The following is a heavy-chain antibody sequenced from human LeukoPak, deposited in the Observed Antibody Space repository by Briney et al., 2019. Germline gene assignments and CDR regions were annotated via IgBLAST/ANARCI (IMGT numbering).Heavy chain of an antibody. D-gene: IGHD3-10*01. CDR1: GGSISSYY. Sequence: SETLSLTCTVSGGSISSYYWSWIRQPAGKGLEWIGRIYTSGSTNYNPSLKSRVTMSVDTSKNQFSLKLSSVTAADTAVYYCARERSMVRGISWFDPWGQGTLVTVSS. CDR2: IYTSGST. J-gene: IGHJ5*02. V-gene: IGHV4-4*07. CDR3: ARERSMVRGISWFDP.